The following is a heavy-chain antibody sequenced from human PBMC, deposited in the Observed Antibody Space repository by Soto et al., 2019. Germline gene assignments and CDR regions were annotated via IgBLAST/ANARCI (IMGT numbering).Heavy chain of an antibody. CDR3: AKDGLPYCGGDCYHYFEY. CDR2: ITGSGGRT. J-gene: IGHJ4*02. Sequence: PGGSLRLSCAASGFTFRNYNMNWVRQAPGKGLEWVSAITGSGGRTDYADSVKGRFAISRDNSKNTLYLQMNSLRAEDTAVYYCAKDGLPYCGGDCYHYFEYWGQGTLVTVSS. D-gene: IGHD2-21*02. CDR1: GFTFRNYN. V-gene: IGHV3-23*01.